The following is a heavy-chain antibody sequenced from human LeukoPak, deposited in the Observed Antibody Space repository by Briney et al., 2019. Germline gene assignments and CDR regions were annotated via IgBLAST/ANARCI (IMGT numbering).Heavy chain of an antibody. V-gene: IGHV3-72*01. J-gene: IGHJ4*02. CDR1: GFTFSDHY. CDR3: ARRSNTYYTFDY. CDR2: SRDKAKSYST. Sequence: GGSLRLSCAASGFTFSDHYMDWVRQAPGKGLEWLARSRDKAKSYSTEHAASVKGRFTISRDNSKNSLYLQMNSLKTEDTAVYYCARRSNTYYTFDYCGQGTLVTVSS. D-gene: IGHD2-2*01.